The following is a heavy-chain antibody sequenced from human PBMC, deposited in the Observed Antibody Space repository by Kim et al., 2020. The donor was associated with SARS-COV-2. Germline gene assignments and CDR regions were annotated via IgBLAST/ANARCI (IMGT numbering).Heavy chain of an antibody. Sequence: GGSLRLSCAASGFTFSSYGMHWVRQAPGKGLEWVAVIWYDGSNKYYADSVKGRFTISRDNSKNTLYLQMNSLRAEDTAVYYCARGTSRGSLDYWGQGTLVTVSS. D-gene: IGHD1-26*01. V-gene: IGHV3-33*01. CDR3: ARGTSRGSLDY. CDR1: GFTFSSYG. CDR2: IWYDGSNK. J-gene: IGHJ4*02.